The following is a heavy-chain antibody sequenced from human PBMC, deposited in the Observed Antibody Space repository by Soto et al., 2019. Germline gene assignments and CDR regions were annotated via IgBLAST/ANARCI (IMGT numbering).Heavy chain of an antibody. CDR1: FFTFSDFA. CDR2: IAKHGTNI. Sequence: QVQLVESGGGVVQPGRSLRLSCTASFFTFSDFAMHWVRQAPGKGLEWVAVIAKHGTNIHYGDFVEGRFSISRDNPKNTLFLDMHSLRADDTAVYYCAREDYGQYYFDYWGQGTLVTVSS. CDR3: AREDYGQYYFDY. J-gene: IGHJ4*02. V-gene: IGHV3-30-3*01. D-gene: IGHD3-16*01.